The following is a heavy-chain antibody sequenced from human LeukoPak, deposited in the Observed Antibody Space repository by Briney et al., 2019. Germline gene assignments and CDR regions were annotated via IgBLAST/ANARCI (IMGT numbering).Heavy chain of an antibody. CDR3: ASPPAAYYYDSSGPLDY. V-gene: IGHV3-30-3*01. CDR1: GFTFSNYA. J-gene: IGHJ4*02. CDR2: ISYDGSNQ. Sequence: GRSLRLSCAASGFTFSNYAMHWVRQAPGKGLEWVAVISYDGSNQLYADSVKGRFTISRDNSEITLFLQMNSLRAEDTAVYYCASPPAAYYYDSSGPLDYWGQGTLVTVSS. D-gene: IGHD3-22*01.